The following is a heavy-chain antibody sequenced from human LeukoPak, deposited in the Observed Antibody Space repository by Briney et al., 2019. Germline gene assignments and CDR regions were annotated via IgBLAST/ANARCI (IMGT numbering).Heavy chain of an antibody. D-gene: IGHD5-12*01. J-gene: IGHJ4*02. Sequence: GGSLRLSCAASGFTFSSYAMSWVRQAPGKGLEWVSAISAGGGSTYYADSVKGRFTISRDNSKNTLYLQMNSLRAEDTALYYCAKTLGEYSGFFHYWGQGTLVTVSS. CDR1: GFTFSSYA. CDR3: AKTLGEYSGFFHY. CDR2: ISAGGGST. V-gene: IGHV3-23*01.